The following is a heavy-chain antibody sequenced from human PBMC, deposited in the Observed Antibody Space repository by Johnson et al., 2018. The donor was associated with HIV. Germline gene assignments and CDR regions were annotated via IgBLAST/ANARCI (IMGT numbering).Heavy chain of an antibody. J-gene: IGHJ3*02. CDR3: SKSPRGYSSI. Sequence: QVQLVESGGGVVQPGTSLRLSCAASGFTFSNYGMHWVRQAPGKGLEWVAVISYDGSNKYYADSVKGRFTISRDNSKNTLYLQMNSLRAEDTAVYYCSKSPRGYSSIWGQGTMVTVSS. CDR1: GFTFSNYG. CDR2: ISYDGSNK. D-gene: IGHD6-13*01. V-gene: IGHV3-30*18.